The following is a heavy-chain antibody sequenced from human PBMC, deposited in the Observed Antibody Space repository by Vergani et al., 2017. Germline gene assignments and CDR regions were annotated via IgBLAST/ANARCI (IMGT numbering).Heavy chain of an antibody. Sequence: EVQLVESGGVVVQPGGSLRLSCAASGFTFDDYTMHWVRQAPGKGLEWVSLISWDGGSTYYADSVKGRFTISRDNSKNTLYLQMNSLRAEDTAVYYCAKRERIAALKPGIDYWGQGTLVTVSS. J-gene: IGHJ4*02. CDR2: ISWDGGST. CDR1: GFTFDDYT. D-gene: IGHD6-6*01. V-gene: IGHV3-43*01. CDR3: AKRERIAALKPGIDY.